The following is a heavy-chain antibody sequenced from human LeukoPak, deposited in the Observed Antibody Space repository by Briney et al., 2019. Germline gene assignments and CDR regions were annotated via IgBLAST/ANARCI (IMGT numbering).Heavy chain of an antibody. D-gene: IGHD3-22*01. CDR2: INHSGST. CDR3: ARKSRTSITMIVVGTLDS. V-gene: IGHV4-34*01. CDR1: GGSFSTYY. J-gene: IGHJ4*02. Sequence: PSETLSLSCAVSGGSFSTYYWSWIRQPPGKGLEWIGEINHSGSTNYNPSLKSRVTISVDTSKNQFSLKLSSVTAADTAVYYCARKSRTSITMIVVGTLDSWGQGTLVTVSS.